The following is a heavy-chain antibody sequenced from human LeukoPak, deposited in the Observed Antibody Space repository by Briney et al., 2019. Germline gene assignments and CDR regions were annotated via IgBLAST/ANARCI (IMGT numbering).Heavy chain of an antibody. CDR3: AKATSVGAPALGMDV. Sequence: PGRSLRLSCAASGFSFDDYAMHWVRQAPGKGLEWVSGISWNSGSIGYADSVKGRFTISRDNAKNSLYLQMNGLRAEDTALYYCAKATSVGAPALGMDVWGQGTTVTVSS. CDR2: ISWNSGSI. J-gene: IGHJ6*02. D-gene: IGHD1-26*01. V-gene: IGHV3-9*01. CDR1: GFSFDDYA.